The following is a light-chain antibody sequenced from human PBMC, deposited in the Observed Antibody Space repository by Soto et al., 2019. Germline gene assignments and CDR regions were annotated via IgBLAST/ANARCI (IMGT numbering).Light chain of an antibody. CDR1: SSNIGSRT. CDR2: NDN. Sequence: QSVLTQPPSASATPGQRVTISCSGSSSNIGSRTVNWYQQHPGSAPKLLVYNDNQRPSGVPDRFSGSKSGNSASLAISGLQSEDEADYYCASWDDSMHVIFGGGTKVTVL. CDR3: ASWDDSMHVI. V-gene: IGLV1-44*01. J-gene: IGLJ2*01.